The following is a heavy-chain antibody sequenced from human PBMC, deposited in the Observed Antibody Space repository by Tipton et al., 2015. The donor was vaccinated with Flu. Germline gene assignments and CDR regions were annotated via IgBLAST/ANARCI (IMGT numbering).Heavy chain of an antibody. CDR3: ARRDYSNYVSDPKSWFDP. Sequence: LRLSCAVSGDSISSDYYWGWIRQFPGKGLEWIGTVSRTGSTIYNPSLKSRVTISIDRSKDQFSLNLKSVTAGDMAVYYCARRDYSNYVSDPKSWFDPWGQGTLVAVSS. CDR2: VSRTGST. V-gene: IGHV4-38-2*01. J-gene: IGHJ5*02. CDR1: GDSISSDYY. D-gene: IGHD4-11*01.